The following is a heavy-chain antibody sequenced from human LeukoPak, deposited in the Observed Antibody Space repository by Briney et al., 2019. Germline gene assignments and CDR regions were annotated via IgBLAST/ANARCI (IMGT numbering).Heavy chain of an antibody. J-gene: IGHJ5*02. CDR3: SRGSNWLDP. CDR2: IYYSGNT. Sequence: SETLSLTCSVPGDSINNYYWSWIRQPPGKGLEWIGYIYYSGNTNYNPTLKSRVTISKDTSKKQISLNLSSVTAADTAVYYCSRGSNWLDPWGQGTLVTVSS. CDR1: GDSINNYY. V-gene: IGHV4-59*01. D-gene: IGHD6-6*01.